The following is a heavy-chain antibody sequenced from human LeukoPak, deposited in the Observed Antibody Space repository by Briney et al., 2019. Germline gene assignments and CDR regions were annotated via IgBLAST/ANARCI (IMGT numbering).Heavy chain of an antibody. CDR3: GTRAY. CDR1: GFTFKTYW. Sequence: GGSLRLSCAASGFTFKTYWMIWVRRPPGEGLEWVANINQDGSEKYYVDSVKGRFTVSRDNAKNSLYLQLNNLRAEDTAVYYCGTRAYWGQGTLVTVSS. CDR2: INQDGSEK. V-gene: IGHV3-7*01. J-gene: IGHJ4*02.